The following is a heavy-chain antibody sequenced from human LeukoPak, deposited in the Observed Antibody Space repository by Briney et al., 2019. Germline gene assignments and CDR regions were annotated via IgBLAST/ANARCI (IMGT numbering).Heavy chain of an antibody. D-gene: IGHD6-19*01. CDR1: GHTFTSYD. CDR2: MNPNSGNT. CDR3: ARGRSSGPQFDP. V-gene: IGHV1-8*01. J-gene: IGHJ5*02. Sequence: GASVKVSCKASGHTFTSYDINWVRQATGQGLEWMGWMNPNSGNTGYAQKFQGRVTMTRNTSISTAYMELSSLRSEDTAVYYCARGRSSGPQFDPWGQGTLVTVSS.